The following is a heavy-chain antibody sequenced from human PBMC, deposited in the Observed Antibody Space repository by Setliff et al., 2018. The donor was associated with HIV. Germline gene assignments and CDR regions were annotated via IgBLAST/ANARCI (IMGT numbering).Heavy chain of an antibody. J-gene: IGHJ4*02. V-gene: IGHV4-59*08. CDR1: GGSISSYY. D-gene: IGHD6-13*01. CDR3: ARTLIAAAWEDLSFDY. CDR2: IYYSGST. Sequence: PSETLSLTCTVSGGSISSYYWSWIRQPPGKGLGWIGYIYYSGSTNYNPSLKGRVTISVDTSKNQFSLKLSSVTAADTAVYYCARTLIAAAWEDLSFDYWGQGTLVTVSS.